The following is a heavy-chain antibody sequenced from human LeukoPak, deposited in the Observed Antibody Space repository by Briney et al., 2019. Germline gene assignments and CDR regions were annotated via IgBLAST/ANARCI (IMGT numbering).Heavy chain of an antibody. Sequence: PGGSLRLSCVASGFTFSSYAMTWVRQAPGKGLEWVSLITGSGGNTYYADSVKGRFTISRDNSQNTLHLQMNYMRAEDTALYYCAKGGVATLQYYFDHWGQGTLVTVSS. CDR2: ITGSGGNT. CDR1: GFTFSSYA. V-gene: IGHV3-23*01. D-gene: IGHD5-12*01. J-gene: IGHJ4*02. CDR3: AKGGVATLQYYFDH.